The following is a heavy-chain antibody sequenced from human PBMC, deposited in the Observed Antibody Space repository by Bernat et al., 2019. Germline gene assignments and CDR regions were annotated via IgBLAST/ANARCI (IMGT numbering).Heavy chain of an antibody. Sequence: EVQVVESGGDLVQPGGSLRLSCAASGFTFSSEPMNWVRQAPGEGLEWVANIRSDSSTKSYADSVKGRFTISRDNAKNSLYLQMSSLRAEDTAVYYCVRDVHYGFDIWGQGTVVTVSS. D-gene: IGHD3-16*01. CDR2: IRSDSSTK. J-gene: IGHJ3*02. V-gene: IGHV3-48*04. CDR1: GFTFSSEP. CDR3: VRDVHYGFDI.